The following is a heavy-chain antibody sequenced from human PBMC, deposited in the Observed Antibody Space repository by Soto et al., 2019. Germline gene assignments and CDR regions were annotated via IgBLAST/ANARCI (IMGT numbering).Heavy chain of an antibody. CDR1: GGTFSSYA. CDR2: IIPIFGTA. J-gene: IGHJ6*02. V-gene: IGHV1-69*13. D-gene: IGHD3-10*01. Sequence: ASVKVSCKASGGTFSSYAISWVRQAPGQGLEWMGGIIPIFGTANYAQKFQGRVTITADESTSTAYMELSSLRSEDTAVYYCARRVLGDHYYYYGMDVWGQGTTVTVSS. CDR3: ARRVLGDHYYYYGMDV.